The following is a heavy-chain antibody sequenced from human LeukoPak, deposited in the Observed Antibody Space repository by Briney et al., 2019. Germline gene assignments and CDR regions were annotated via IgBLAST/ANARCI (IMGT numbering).Heavy chain of an antibody. Sequence: ASVKVSCKASGYTFTSYDINWVRQATGQGLEWMGWMNPNSGNTGYAQKFQGRVAMTRNTSISTAYMELSSLRSEDTAVYYCVRGVITNWFDPWGQGTLVTVSS. CDR3: VRGVITNWFDP. CDR1: GYTFTSYD. J-gene: IGHJ5*02. CDR2: MNPNSGNT. V-gene: IGHV1-8*01. D-gene: IGHD3-10*01.